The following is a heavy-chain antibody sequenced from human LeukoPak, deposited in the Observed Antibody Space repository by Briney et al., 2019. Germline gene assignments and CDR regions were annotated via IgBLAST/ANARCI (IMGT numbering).Heavy chain of an antibody. J-gene: IGHJ6*03. V-gene: IGHV3-7*01. CDR1: GFTFSSYW. CDR3: ARVGADYYYYMDV. Sequence: GGSLRLSCAASGFTFSSYWMSWVRQAPGKGLEWVANIKKDGSEKYYVDSVKGRFTISRDNAKTSLYLQMNSLRAEDTAVYYCARVGADYYYYMDVWGKGTTVTVSS. CDR2: IKKDGSEK.